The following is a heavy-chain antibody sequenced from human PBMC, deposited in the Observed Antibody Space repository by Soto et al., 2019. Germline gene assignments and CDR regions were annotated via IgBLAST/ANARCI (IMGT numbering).Heavy chain of an antibody. CDR1: WVKFGDYA. Sequence: GRFMRLSWAASWVKFGDYARRCIRQAPGKGLEYVSAISSNGGSTYYANSVKGRFTISRDNSKNTLYLQMGSLRAEDMAVYYCARSYSGYYFDYWGQGTLVTVTS. D-gene: IGHD1-26*01. V-gene: IGHV3-64*01. CDR2: ISSNGGST. J-gene: IGHJ4*02. CDR3: ARSYSGYYFDY.